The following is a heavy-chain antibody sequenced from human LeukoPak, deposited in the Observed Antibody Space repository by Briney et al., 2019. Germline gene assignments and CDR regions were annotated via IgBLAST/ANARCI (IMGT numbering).Heavy chain of an antibody. D-gene: IGHD6-19*01. J-gene: IGHJ4*02. CDR1: GFTFRSHA. Sequence: GGSLRLSCAASGFTFRSHAMHWVRQAPGKGLQWVAVISYDGSNKYYADSVKGRFTISRDNSKNTLYLQMNSLRAEDTAVYYCAKVPHPYSSGWYGGFFDYWGQGTLVTVSS. CDR2: ISYDGSNK. V-gene: IGHV3-30*04. CDR3: AKVPHPYSSGWYGGFFDY.